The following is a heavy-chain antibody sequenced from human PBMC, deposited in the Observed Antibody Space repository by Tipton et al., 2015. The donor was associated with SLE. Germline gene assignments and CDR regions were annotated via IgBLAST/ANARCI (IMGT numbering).Heavy chain of an antibody. CDR2: ISPNNGNT. V-gene: IGHV1-18*01. Sequence: QLVQSGAEVKKPGSSVKVSCKASGGTFSSYAISWVRQAPGQGLEWMGWISPNNGNTKYAQRFQGRVTVTTDTSTSTTYMALRSPRSDDTAIYYCARECSGTGCLDYWGQGTLVTVSS. CDR3: ARECSGTGCLDY. D-gene: IGHD2-8*02. J-gene: IGHJ4*02. CDR1: GGTFSSYA.